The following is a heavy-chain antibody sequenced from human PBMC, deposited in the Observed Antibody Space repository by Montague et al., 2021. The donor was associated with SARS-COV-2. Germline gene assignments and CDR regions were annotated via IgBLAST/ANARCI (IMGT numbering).Heavy chain of an antibody. CDR3: ARHGGGGLVVAALYWFDL. CDR2: IYFSGSS. D-gene: IGHD2-15*01. Sequence: SETLSLTCTVSGGSISSGGYYWGWIRQPPVKGLEWIGIIYFSGSSYYNPSLTSRVTISVDTSKNQFSLRLSSVTAADTAVYYCARHGGGGLVVAALYWFDLWGQGTLVTVSS. V-gene: IGHV4-39*01. CDR1: GGSISSGGYY. J-gene: IGHJ5*02.